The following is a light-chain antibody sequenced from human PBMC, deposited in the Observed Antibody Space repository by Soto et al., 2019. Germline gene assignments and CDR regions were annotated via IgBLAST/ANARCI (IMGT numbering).Light chain of an antibody. CDR3: QQYGSSPVT. CDR2: GAS. Sequence: EIVLTQSPGTLSLSPGERTPLSSRASKSVSTSSLAWFQQKPGQAPRLLIYGASSRATGIPDRFSGSGSGTDFTLTISRLEPEDFAVYYCQQYGSSPVTFGQGTRLEIK. CDR1: KSVSTSS. V-gene: IGKV3-20*01. J-gene: IGKJ5*01.